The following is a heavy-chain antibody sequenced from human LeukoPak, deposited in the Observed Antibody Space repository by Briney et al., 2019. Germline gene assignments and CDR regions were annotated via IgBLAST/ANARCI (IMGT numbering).Heavy chain of an antibody. D-gene: IGHD3-22*01. CDR3: ARDRYYYDDYAFDI. CDR1: GFTFSSYA. Sequence: GGSLRLSCAASGFTFSSYAMSWVRQAPGKGLEWVSSISSSSSYIYYADSVKGRFTISRDNAKNSLYLQMNSLRAEDTAVYYCARDRYYYDDYAFDIWGQGTMVTVSS. J-gene: IGHJ3*02. CDR2: ISSSSSYI. V-gene: IGHV3-21*01.